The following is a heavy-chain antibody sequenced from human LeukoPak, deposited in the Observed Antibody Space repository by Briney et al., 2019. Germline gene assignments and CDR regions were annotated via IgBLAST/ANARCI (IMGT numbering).Heavy chain of an antibody. V-gene: IGHV4-59*08. D-gene: IGHD6-19*01. J-gene: IGHJ4*02. Sequence: SETLSLTCTVSGGSISSYYWSWIRQPPGKGLEWIGYIYYSGSTNYNPSLKSRVTISVDTSKNQFSLKLSSVTAADTAVYYCARGPPYSSGWHWGHPFDYWGQGTLVTVSS. CDR1: GGSISSYY. CDR3: ARGPPYSSGWHWGHPFDY. CDR2: IYYSGST.